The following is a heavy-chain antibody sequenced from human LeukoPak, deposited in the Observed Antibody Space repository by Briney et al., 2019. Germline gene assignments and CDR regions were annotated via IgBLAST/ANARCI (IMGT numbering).Heavy chain of an antibody. CDR3: ARHNIASDGARLFDF. D-gene: IGHD4-17*01. Sequence: PSEILSLTCTVSGGSITSYYWAWLRQPPGKGLEWIGYLYYSGYSKYNPSLTSRVSMSVDTSKNQFSLKLTSVTAADTAVYYCARHNIASDGARLFDFWGRGTLVTVSS. V-gene: IGHV4-59*08. CDR1: GGSITSYY. J-gene: IGHJ4*02. CDR2: LYYSGYS.